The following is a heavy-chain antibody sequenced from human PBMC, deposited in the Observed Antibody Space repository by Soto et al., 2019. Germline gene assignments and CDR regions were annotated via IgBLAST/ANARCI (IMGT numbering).Heavy chain of an antibody. Sequence: LGESLKISCKGSGYRFTSYWIGWVRQMPGKGLEWMGIIYPGDSDTRYSPSFQGQVTISADKSISTAYLQWSSLKASDTAIYYCARLPRGDGNNPDAFDIWGQGTMVTVSS. CDR2: IYPGDSDT. V-gene: IGHV5-51*01. D-gene: IGHD1-1*01. CDR1: GYRFTSYW. J-gene: IGHJ3*02. CDR3: ARLPRGDGNNPDAFDI.